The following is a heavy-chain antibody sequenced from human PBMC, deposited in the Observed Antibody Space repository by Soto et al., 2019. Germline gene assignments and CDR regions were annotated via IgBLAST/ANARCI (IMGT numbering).Heavy chain of an antibody. V-gene: IGHV4-31*03. D-gene: IGHD3-22*01. Sequence: QVQLQESGPGLVKPSQTLSLTCTVSGGSISRGGYYWRWIRQHPGKGLEWIGYMYYSGSTYYNPSLKSRVTISEDTSKNQFSLKLSSVTAADTAVYYCAGVIVEGSSGYYDYWGQGTLVNVSS. CDR2: MYYSGST. CDR3: AGVIVEGSSGYYDY. CDR1: GGSISRGGYY. J-gene: IGHJ4*02.